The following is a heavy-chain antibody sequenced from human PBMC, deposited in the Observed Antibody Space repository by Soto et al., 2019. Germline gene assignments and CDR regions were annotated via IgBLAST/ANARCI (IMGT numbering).Heavy chain of an antibody. D-gene: IGHD3-22*01. CDR2: ISYDGSNK. J-gene: IGHJ4*02. Sequence: GGSLRLSCAASGFTFSSYAMHWVRQAPGEGLEWVAVISYDGSNKYYADSVKGRFTISRDNSKNTLYLQMNSLRAEDTAVYYCARVLPLRYYYDSSGYLEDYFDYWGQGTRVTVSS. CDR3: ARVLPLRYYYDSSGYLEDYFDY. CDR1: GFTFSSYA. V-gene: IGHV3-30-3*01.